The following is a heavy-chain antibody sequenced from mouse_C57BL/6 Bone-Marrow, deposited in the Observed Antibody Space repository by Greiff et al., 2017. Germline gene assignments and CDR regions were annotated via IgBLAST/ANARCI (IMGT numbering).Heavy chain of an antibody. CDR1: GYTFTSYW. Sequence: QVQLQQPGAELVKPGASVKMSCKASGYTFTSYWITWVKQRPGQGLEWIGDIFPGSGSTNYNEKFKSKATLTVDPSSRTAYMQLSSLTSEDSAVYYCARHPLYYGYDGPFAYWGQGTLVTVSA. CDR2: IFPGSGST. D-gene: IGHD2-2*01. CDR3: ARHPLYYGYDGPFAY. V-gene: IGHV1-55*01. J-gene: IGHJ3*01.